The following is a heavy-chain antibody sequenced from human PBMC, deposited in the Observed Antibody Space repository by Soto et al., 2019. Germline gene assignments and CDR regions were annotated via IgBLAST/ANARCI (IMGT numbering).Heavy chain of an antibody. V-gene: IGHV3-15*01. D-gene: IGHD3-3*01. J-gene: IGHJ5*02. CDR1: GFTLTNAW. CDR2: IKSRTDGWTT. CDR3: TTDPAYYEFCIAYLGWFDP. Sequence: EVQLVYSGGGLVKTGGYLRLSCAASGFTLTNAWMNWVRQAPGKGLEWVGRIKSRTDGWTTDYAAPVKGRFIISRDYSKNTLSLQMNSLKNEDTVMYYCTTDPAYYEFCIAYLGWFDPLGYGTLVAVSS.